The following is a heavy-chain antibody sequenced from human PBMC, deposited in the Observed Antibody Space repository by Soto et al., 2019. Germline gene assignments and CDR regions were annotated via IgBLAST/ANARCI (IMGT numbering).Heavy chain of an antibody. J-gene: IGHJ6*02. CDR1: GGTFSSYA. Sequence: SVKVSCKASGGTFSSYAISWVRQAPGQGLEWMGGIIPIFGTANYAQKFQGRVTITADESTSTAYMELSSLRSEDTAVYYCARVAMTTDYYYYYGMDVWGQGTKVTVSS. CDR2: IIPIFGTA. V-gene: IGHV1-69*13. D-gene: IGHD4-4*01. CDR3: ARVAMTTDYYYYYGMDV.